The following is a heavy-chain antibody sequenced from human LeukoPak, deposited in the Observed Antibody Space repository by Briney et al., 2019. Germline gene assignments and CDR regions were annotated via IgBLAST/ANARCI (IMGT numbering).Heavy chain of an antibody. J-gene: IGHJ4*02. D-gene: IGHD2-15*01. V-gene: IGHV3-21*01. CDR2: ISSSSSYI. Sequence: GGSLRLSCAASGFTFSSYSMNWVRQAPGKGLEWVSSISSSSSYIYYADSVKGRFTISRDNAKNSLYLQMNSLRAEDTAVYYCARDARGYCSGGSCYSDYWGQGTLVTVSS. CDR1: GFTFSSYS. CDR3: ARDARGYCSGGSCYSDY.